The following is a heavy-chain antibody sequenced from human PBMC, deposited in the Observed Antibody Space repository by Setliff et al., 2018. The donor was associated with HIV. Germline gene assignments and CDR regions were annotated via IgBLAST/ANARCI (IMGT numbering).Heavy chain of an antibody. Sequence: GGSLRLSCAASGFTFSSYGMHWVRQAPGKGLEWVAFIRYDGSNKYYADSVKGRFTISRDNSKDTLYLQMNSLRAEDTAVYYCAKDFLPSLLVDTSHFDYWGQGTLVTVSS. CDR1: GFTFSSYG. CDR2: IRYDGSNK. J-gene: IGHJ4*02. V-gene: IGHV3-30*02. CDR3: AKDFLPSLLVDTSHFDY. D-gene: IGHD5-18*01.